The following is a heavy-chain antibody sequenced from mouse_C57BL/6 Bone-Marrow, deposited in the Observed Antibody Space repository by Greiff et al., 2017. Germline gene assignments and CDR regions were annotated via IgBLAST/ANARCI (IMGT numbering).Heavy chain of an antibody. CDR1: GFSLSTSGMG. J-gene: IGHJ4*01. V-gene: IGHV8-12*01. CDR2: IYWDDDK. CDR3: ARRAVGGYYSNFYYAMDY. D-gene: IGHD2-5*01. Sequence: QVTLKESGPGILQSSQTLSLTCSFSGFSLSTSGMGVSWIRQPSGKGLEWLAHIYWDDDKRYNPSLKSRLTISKDTSRNQVFLKITSVDTADTATYYCARRAVGGYYSNFYYAMDYWGQGTSVTVSS.